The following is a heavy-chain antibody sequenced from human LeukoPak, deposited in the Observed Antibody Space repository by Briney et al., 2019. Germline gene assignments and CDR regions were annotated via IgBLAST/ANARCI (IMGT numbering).Heavy chain of an antibody. CDR2: INHSGST. CDR3: ARVRRYCSSTSCYWPAFDI. V-gene: IGHV4-34*01. D-gene: IGHD2-2*01. Sequence: SSETLSLXCAVYGGSFSGYYWSWIRRPPGKGLEWIGEINHSGSTNYNPSLKSRVTISVDTSKNQFSLKLSSVTAADTAVHYCARVRRYCSSTSCYWPAFDIWGQGTMVTVSS. CDR1: GGSFSGYY. J-gene: IGHJ3*02.